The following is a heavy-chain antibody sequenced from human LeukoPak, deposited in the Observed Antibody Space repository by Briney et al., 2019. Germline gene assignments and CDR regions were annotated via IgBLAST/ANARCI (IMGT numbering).Heavy chain of an antibody. CDR1: GGSLSNSY. Sequence: PSETLSLTCSVSGGSLSNSYWSWIRQPPGKGLEWIGYIYHSGSTNYRSSLKSRVTISLDTSKNQFSLKLRSVTAADTAVYYCARGALVPASMIWFDPWGQGTLVTVSS. CDR3: ARGALVPASMIWFDP. V-gene: IGHV4-59*08. D-gene: IGHD2-2*01. J-gene: IGHJ5*02. CDR2: IYHSGST.